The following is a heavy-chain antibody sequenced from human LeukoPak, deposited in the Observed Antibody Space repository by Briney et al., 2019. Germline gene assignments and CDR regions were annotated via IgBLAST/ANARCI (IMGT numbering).Heavy chain of an antibody. CDR3: ARDSPNCSGGSCYPTGDWFDP. CDR1: GFTFSSNA. V-gene: IGHV3-30-3*01. Sequence: GRSLRLSCAASGFTFSSNAMHWVRHAPRKGLEWVSVISYDGSNKYYADSVKGRFTISRDNSKNTLYLQMNSLRAEDTAVYYCARDSPNCSGGSCYPTGDWFDPWGQGTLVTVSS. J-gene: IGHJ5*02. CDR2: ISYDGSNK. D-gene: IGHD2-15*01.